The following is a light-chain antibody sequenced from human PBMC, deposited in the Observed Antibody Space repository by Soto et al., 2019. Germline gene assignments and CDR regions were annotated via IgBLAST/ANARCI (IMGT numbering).Light chain of an antibody. Sequence: EIVLTQSPATLSLSSGERATLSCRASQSVSSYLAWYQQKPGQAPRLLIYDASNRATGIPARFSGSGSVTEFNLTISSLQSEDFGVYYCQQYKNWPRATVGGGTKVDIK. CDR2: DAS. CDR1: QSVSSY. J-gene: IGKJ4*01. V-gene: IGKV3-11*01. CDR3: QQYKNWPRAT.